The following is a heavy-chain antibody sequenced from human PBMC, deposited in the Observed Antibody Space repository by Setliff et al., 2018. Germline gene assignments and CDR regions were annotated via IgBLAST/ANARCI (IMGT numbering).Heavy chain of an antibody. CDR1: GFTFNNYF. V-gene: IGHV3-23*01. Sequence: PGGSLRLSCAASGFTFNNYFMIWVRQAPGKGLEWVSSISNSGGEIHYADSVKGRFTISRDNPRSTLYLQMSSLRAEDTALYYCANYEQRPRNLDYWGQGTLVTVSS. D-gene: IGHD6-25*01. CDR2: ISNSGGEI. J-gene: IGHJ4*02. CDR3: ANYEQRPRNLDY.